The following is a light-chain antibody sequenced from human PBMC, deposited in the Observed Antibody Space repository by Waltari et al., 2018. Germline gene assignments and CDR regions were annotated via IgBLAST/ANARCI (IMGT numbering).Light chain of an antibody. J-gene: IGLJ3*02. V-gene: IGLV2-8*01. Sequence: QSSRTPPPSASGPPGRSVTIPRTGTSSDSGSFDNVPWFQKHPGKAPKRMIYEVTRRPSGVPNRFSGSKSGNTASLSVSGLHAEDEADYYCGSYTDRDSFVFGGGTKLTVL. CDR1: SSDSGSFDN. CDR3: GSYTDRDSFV. CDR2: EVT.